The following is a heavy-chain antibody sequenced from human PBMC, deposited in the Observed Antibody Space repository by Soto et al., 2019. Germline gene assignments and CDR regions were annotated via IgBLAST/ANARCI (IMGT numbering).Heavy chain of an antibody. CDR2: IWYDGSNK. CDR1: GFTFSSYG. CDR3: ARVNSSGWYYIDY. J-gene: IGHJ4*02. Sequence: PGGSLRLSCAASGFTFSSYGMHWVRQAPGKGLEWVAVIWYDGSNKYYADSVKGRFTISRDNSKNTLYLQMNSLRAEDTAVYYCARVNSSGWYYIDYSGQATLVTVSS. D-gene: IGHD6-19*01. V-gene: IGHV3-33*01.